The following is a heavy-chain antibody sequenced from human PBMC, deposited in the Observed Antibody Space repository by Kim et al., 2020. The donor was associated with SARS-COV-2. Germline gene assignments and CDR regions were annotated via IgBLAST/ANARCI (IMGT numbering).Heavy chain of an antibody. J-gene: IGHJ4*02. Sequence: ASVKVSCKASGYTFTSYGISWVRQAPGQGLEWMGWISAYNGNTNYAQKLQGRVTMTTDTSTSTAYMELRSLRSDDTAVYYCARAGYCSSTSCYVISRVFDYWGQGTLVTVSS. CDR1: GYTFTSYG. CDR2: ISAYNGNT. V-gene: IGHV1-18*01. D-gene: IGHD2-2*01. CDR3: ARAGYCSSTSCYVISRVFDY.